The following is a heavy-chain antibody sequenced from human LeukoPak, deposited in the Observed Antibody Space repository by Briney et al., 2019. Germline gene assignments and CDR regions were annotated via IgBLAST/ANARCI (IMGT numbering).Heavy chain of an antibody. CDR2: IIPIFGTA. V-gene: IGHV1-69*13. Sequence: ASVTVSCKASGGTFSSYAISWVRQAPGQGLEWMGGIIPIFGTANYAQKFQGRVTITADESTSTAYMELSSLRSEDTAVYYCAREVYYYDSSGYSLDWGQGTLVTVSS. D-gene: IGHD3-22*01. CDR1: GGTFSSYA. CDR3: AREVYYYDSSGYSLD. J-gene: IGHJ4*02.